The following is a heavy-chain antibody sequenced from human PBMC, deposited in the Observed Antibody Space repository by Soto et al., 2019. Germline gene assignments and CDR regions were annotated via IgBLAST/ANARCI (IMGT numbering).Heavy chain of an antibody. J-gene: IGHJ4*02. CDR2: ISGSGGST. V-gene: IGHV3-23*01. Sequence: GGSLRLSCAASGFTFSSYALSWVRQAPWKGLEWVSAISGSGGSTYYADSVKGRFTISRDNSKNTLYLQMNSLRAEDTAVYYCAKGGYYYDSSGYPLAFDYWGQGPLVNVSS. CDR3: AKGGYYYDSSGYPLAFDY. D-gene: IGHD3-22*01. CDR1: GFTFSSYA.